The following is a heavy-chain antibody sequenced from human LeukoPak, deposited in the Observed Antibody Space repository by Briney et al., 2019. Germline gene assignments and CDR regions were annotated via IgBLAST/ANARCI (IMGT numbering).Heavy chain of an antibody. CDR1: GFTLSSHE. J-gene: IGHJ4*02. V-gene: IGHV3-48*03. Sequence: GGSLRLSCAASGFTLSSHELNWVRQAPGKGLEWVSYISDVGRSDIYFADSVKGRFTLSRDNAKNSLYLQMNILRAEDTAIYYCARETPNCGGDCFDYWGQGTLVTVSS. CDR3: ARETPNCGGDCFDY. D-gene: IGHD2-21*02. CDR2: ISDVGRSDI.